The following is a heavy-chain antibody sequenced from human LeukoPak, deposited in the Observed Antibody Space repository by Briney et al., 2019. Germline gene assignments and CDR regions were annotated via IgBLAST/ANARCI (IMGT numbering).Heavy chain of an antibody. CDR1: GYTFTGYY. V-gene: IGHV1-2*02. J-gene: IGHJ5*02. CDR3: ARVVIAARYWFDP. D-gene: IGHD6-6*01. CDR2: INPNSGGT. Sequence: ASVKVSCKASGYTFTGYYMHWVQQAPGQGLEWMGWINPNSGGTNYAQKFQGRVTMTRDTSISTAYMELSRLRSDDTAVYYCARVVIAARYWFDPWGQGTLVTVSS.